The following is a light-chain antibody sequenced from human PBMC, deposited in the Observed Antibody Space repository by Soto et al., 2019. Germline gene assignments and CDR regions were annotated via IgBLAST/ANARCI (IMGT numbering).Light chain of an antibody. J-gene: IGKJ4*01. CDR2: DAS. CDR3: QQRSNWPLN. CDR1: QSVSSS. V-gene: IGKV3-11*01. Sequence: EIVLTQSPATLSLSPGERGTLSCRASQSVSSSLAWYQQKFGKAPRLLIYDASNRATGIPARFSGSGSGTDFTLTISSLEPEDFAVYYCQQRSNWPLNFGGGTKV.